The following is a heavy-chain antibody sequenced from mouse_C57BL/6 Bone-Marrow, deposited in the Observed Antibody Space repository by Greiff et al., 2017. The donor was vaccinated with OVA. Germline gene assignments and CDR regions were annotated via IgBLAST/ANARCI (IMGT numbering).Heavy chain of an antibody. V-gene: IGHV1-26*01. CDR3: ARMKLGRGFDY. Sequence: EVHLVESGPELVKPGASVKISCKASGYTFTDYYMNWVKQSHGKSLEWIGDINPNNGGTSYNQKFKGKATLTVDKSSSTAYMELRSLTSEDSAVYYCARMKLGRGFDYWGQGTTLTVSS. CDR2: INPNNGGT. CDR1: GYTFTDYY. D-gene: IGHD4-1*01. J-gene: IGHJ2*01.